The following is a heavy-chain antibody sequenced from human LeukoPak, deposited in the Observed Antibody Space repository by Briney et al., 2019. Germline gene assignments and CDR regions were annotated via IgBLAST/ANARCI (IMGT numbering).Heavy chain of an antibody. CDR2: IYYSGST. D-gene: IGHD3-22*01. V-gene: IGHV4-39*01. J-gene: IGHJ4*02. CDR1: GGSISSSSYY. CDR3: ARLDYDSSGLDY. Sequence: SETLSLTCTVSGGSISSSSYYWGWIRQPPGKGREWIGSIYYSGSTYYNPSLKSRITISVDTSKNQFSLKLGSVTAADTAVYYCARLDYDSSGLDYWGQGTLVTVSS.